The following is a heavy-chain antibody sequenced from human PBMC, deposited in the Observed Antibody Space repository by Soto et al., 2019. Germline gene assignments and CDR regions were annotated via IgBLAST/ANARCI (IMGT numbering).Heavy chain of an antibody. J-gene: IGHJ6*03. CDR2: ISGSGGST. D-gene: IGHD5-12*01. V-gene: IGHV3-23*01. CDR3: AKRGERVYSGYDHYYYYYMDV. CDR1: GFTFSSYA. Sequence: GGSLRLSCAASGFTFSSYAMSWVRQAPGKGLEWVSAISGSGGSTYYADSVKGRFTISRDNSKNTLYLQMNSLRAEDTAVYYCAKRGERVYSGYDHYYYYYMDVWGKGTTVTVSS.